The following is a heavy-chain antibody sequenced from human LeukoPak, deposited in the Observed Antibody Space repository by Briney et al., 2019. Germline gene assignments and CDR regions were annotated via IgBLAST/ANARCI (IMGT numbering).Heavy chain of an antibody. CDR1: GYTFTSYA. Sequence: ASVKVSCTASGYTFTSYAMHWVRQARGQRLEWMGWINAGNGNTKYSQKFQGRVTITRDTSASTAYMELSSLRSEDTAVYYCASSYYDSSGPYYFDYWGQGTLVTVSS. D-gene: IGHD3-22*01. V-gene: IGHV1-3*01. CDR3: ASSYYDSSGPYYFDY. J-gene: IGHJ4*02. CDR2: INAGNGNT.